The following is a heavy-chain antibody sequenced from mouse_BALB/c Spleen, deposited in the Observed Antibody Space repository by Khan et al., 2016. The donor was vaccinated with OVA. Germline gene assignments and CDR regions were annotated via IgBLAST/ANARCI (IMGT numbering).Heavy chain of an antibody. J-gene: IGHJ4*01. Sequence: EVQLVESGGGLVQPKGSLKLSCAASGFTFNTYAMNWVRQAPGKGLEWVARIRSKSNNYATYYADSVKDRFTISRDDSQSMLYLQMNNLKTEDTAMYYCVKWGIPYYAMDYWGQGTSVTVSS. V-gene: IGHV10-1*02. D-gene: IGHD1-3*01. CDR2: IRSKSNNYAT. CDR3: VKWGIPYYAMDY. CDR1: GFTFNTYA.